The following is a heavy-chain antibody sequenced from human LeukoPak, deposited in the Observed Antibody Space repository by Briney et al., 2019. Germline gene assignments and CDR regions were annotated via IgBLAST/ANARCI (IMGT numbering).Heavy chain of an antibody. D-gene: IGHD3-10*01. V-gene: IGHV1-18*04. CDR1: GYTFSTYG. J-gene: IGHJ4*02. CDR2: ISAYNGKI. CDR3: ARVPYGGSGSSDY. Sequence: ASVKVSCKASGYTFSTYGISWVRQAPGQGLEWMGWISAYNGKINYAQKLQGRVTMTTDTSTNTAYMELRSLRSDDTAVYFSARVPYGGSGSSDYWGQGTLVTVSS.